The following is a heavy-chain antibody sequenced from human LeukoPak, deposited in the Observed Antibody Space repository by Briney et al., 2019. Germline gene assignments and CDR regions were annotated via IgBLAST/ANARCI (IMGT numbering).Heavy chain of an antibody. V-gene: IGHV1-69*04. CDR1: GGTFSSYA. CDR2: IIPILGIA. D-gene: IGHD3-10*01. CDR3: FIGTMVRGVNAFDI. Sequence: GASVKVSCKASGGTFSSYAISWVGQAPGQGGEWMGRIIPILGIANYAQKFQGRVTITADKSTSTAYMELSSLRSEDTAVYYCFIGTMVRGVNAFDIWGQGTMVTVSS. J-gene: IGHJ3*02.